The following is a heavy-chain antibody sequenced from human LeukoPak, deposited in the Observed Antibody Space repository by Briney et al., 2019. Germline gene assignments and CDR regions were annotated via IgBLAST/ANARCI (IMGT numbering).Heavy chain of an antibody. CDR3: ARVSVAGTGPDY. Sequence: SETLSLTCTVSGGSVSSSNYYWSWIRQPPGKGLEWVGFFSYNVHSDYNPSLKSRVTISVDTSRNQFSLRLTSVTAADTAIYYCARVSVAGTGPDYWGQGTLVTVSS. D-gene: IGHD6-19*01. CDR1: GGSVSSSNYY. J-gene: IGHJ4*02. V-gene: IGHV4-61*01. CDR2: FSYNVHS.